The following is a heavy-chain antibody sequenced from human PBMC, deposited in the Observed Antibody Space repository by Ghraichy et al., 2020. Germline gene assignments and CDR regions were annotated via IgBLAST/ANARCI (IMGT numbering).Heavy chain of an antibody. CDR2: IGTAGDT. V-gene: IGHV3-13*01. D-gene: IGHD3/OR15-3a*01. CDR1: GFTFSSYD. J-gene: IGHJ6*02. Sequence: GESLNISCAASGFTFSSYDMHWVRQATGKGLEWVSAIGTAGDTYYPGSVKGRFTISRENAKNSLYLQMNSLRAGDTAVYYCARGGDRRMIYDRDYGMDVWGQGTTVTVSS. CDR3: ARGGDRRMIYDRDYGMDV.